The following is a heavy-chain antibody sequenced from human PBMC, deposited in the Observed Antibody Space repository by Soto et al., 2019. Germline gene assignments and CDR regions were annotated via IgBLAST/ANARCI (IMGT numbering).Heavy chain of an antibody. J-gene: IGHJ4*02. Sequence: TSETLSLTCTVSGGSISSGGYSWSWIRQPPGKGLEWIGYMYYSGSTYYNPSLKSRVTISIDRSKNQFSLKLSSVTAEDTAVYYCARDYYDSSGYLAPLDYWGQGTLVTVSS. CDR2: MYYSGST. D-gene: IGHD3-22*01. CDR3: ARDYYDSSGYLAPLDY. V-gene: IGHV4-30-2*01. CDR1: GGSISSGGYS.